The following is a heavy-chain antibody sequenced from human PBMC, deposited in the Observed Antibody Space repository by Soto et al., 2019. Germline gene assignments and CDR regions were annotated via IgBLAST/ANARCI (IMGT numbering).Heavy chain of an antibody. CDR3: ARERDVLRYFGWLEPRDYYGMDV. Sequence: ASVKVSCKASGYTFTSYYMHWVRQAPGQGLEWMGIINPSGGSTSYAQKFQGRVTMTRDTSTSTVYMELSSLRSEDTAVYYCARERDVLRYFGWLEPRDYYGMDVWGQGTTVTVSS. D-gene: IGHD3-9*01. V-gene: IGHV1-46*01. CDR2: INPSGGST. J-gene: IGHJ6*02. CDR1: GYTFTSYY.